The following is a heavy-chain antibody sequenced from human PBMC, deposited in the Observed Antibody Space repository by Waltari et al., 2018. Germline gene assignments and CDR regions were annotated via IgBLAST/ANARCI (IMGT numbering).Heavy chain of an antibody. CDR1: RLTFSRDG. Sequence: QVQLVESGGGVVQPGESLRLSCAASRLTFSRDGMHWVRPAPGKGLEWVAYIWYDGSHQNYADSVKGRFTISRDNPKNTLYLQMNSLRAEDTAVYYCVKDLLSDYHKYFHNWGQGTLVTVSS. D-gene: IGHD3-3*01. V-gene: IGHV3-30*02. J-gene: IGHJ1*01. CDR2: IWYDGSHQ. CDR3: VKDLLSDYHKYFHN.